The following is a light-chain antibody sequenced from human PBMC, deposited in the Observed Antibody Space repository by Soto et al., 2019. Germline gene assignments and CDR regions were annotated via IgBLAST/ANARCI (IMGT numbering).Light chain of an antibody. Sequence: QAVVTQEPSLTVSPGGTVTLTCGSSTGAVPNGHYPYWFQQKPGQAPRTLIYDTTDRHSWTPARFSGSLLGGKAALTLSGAQPEDEAEYYCLLSYNGPYVFGTGTKVTVL. CDR1: TGAVPNGHY. CDR2: DTT. CDR3: LLSYNGPYV. J-gene: IGLJ1*01. V-gene: IGLV7-46*01.